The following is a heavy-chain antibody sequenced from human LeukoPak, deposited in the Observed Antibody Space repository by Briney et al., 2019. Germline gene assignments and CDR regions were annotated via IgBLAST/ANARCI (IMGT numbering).Heavy chain of an antibody. CDR1: GFTFSSYG. V-gene: IGHV3-23*01. CDR2: ISGSGGST. Sequence: GGSLRLSCAASGFTFSSYGMSWVRQAPGKGLEWVSAISGSGGSTYYADSVKGRFSISRDNSKNTLYLQMNSLRAEDTAVYYCAGDTMIVVVKGGFDYWGQGTLVTVSS. CDR3: AGDTMIVVVKGGFDY. D-gene: IGHD3-22*01. J-gene: IGHJ4*02.